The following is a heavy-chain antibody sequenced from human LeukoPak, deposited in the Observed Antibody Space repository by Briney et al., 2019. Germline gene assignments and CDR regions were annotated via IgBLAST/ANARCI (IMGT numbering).Heavy chain of an antibody. D-gene: IGHD5-18*01. J-gene: IGHJ4*02. CDR1: GFIFSNYW. CDR3: ARDLTGGYSYGDY. V-gene: IGHV3-74*01. Sequence: GGSLRLSCAASGFIFSNYWMHWVRQAPGKGLVWLSRINRDGSTTSSTNYADSVKGRFTISRDHAKNSLYLQMNSLRAEDTAVYYCARDLTGGYSYGDYWGQGTLVTVSS. CDR2: INRDGSTTSST.